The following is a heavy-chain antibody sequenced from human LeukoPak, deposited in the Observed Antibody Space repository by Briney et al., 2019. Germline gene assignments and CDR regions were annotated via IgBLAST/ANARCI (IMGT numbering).Heavy chain of an antibody. CDR2: IYYTGTT. CDR3: AREYCNSGLRDFDL. V-gene: IGHV4-59*01. CDR1: GASISDYY. Sequence: SETLSLTCTVSGASISDYYWSWIRQPPGKGLEWIGYIYYTGTTKYNPSLTSRVTLSVDTSKSQFSVKLSSVTAADTAVYYCAREYCNSGLRDFDLLGRGNPVTVSS. D-gene: IGHD2/OR15-2a*01. J-gene: IGHJ2*01.